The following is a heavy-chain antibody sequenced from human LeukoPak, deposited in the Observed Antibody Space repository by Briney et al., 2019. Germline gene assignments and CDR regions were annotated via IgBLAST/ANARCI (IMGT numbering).Heavy chain of an antibody. CDR3: ARALYSGYDFDY. D-gene: IGHD5-12*01. CDR1: GYTFANYD. CDR2: IIPIFGTA. V-gene: IGHV1-69*13. J-gene: IGHJ4*02. Sequence: GASVKVSCKASGYTFANYDISWVRQAPGQGLEWMGGIIPIFGTANYAQKFQGRVTITADESTSTAHMELSSLRSEDTAVYYCARALYSGYDFDYWGQGTLVTVSS.